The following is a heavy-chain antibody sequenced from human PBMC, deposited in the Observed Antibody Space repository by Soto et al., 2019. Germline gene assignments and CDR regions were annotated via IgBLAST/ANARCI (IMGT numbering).Heavy chain of an antibody. J-gene: IGHJ4*02. CDR1: GGSLSSYY. V-gene: IGHV4-59*08. Sequence: SETLSLTCTVSGGSLSSYYWSWIRQPPGKGLEWVGYMYNSGSTNYNPSLKSRVTISVDTSKNQFSLKLSSVTAADTAVYYCARRWGRTFDYWGQGTLVTVSS. CDR2: MYNSGST. D-gene: IGHD7-27*01. CDR3: ARRWGRTFDY.